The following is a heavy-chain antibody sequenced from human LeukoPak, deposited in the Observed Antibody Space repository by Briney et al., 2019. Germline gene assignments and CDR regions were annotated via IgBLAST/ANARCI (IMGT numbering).Heavy chain of an antibody. CDR1: GFTFNTYS. CDR3: ARREYSSGWYDY. CDR2: INSDGSST. J-gene: IGHJ4*02. D-gene: IGHD6-19*01. Sequence: PGGSLRLSCEASGFTFNTYSMNWARQAPGKGLVWVSRINSDGSSTSYADSVKGRFTISRDNAKNTLYLQMNSLRAEDTAVYYCARREYSSGWYDYWGQGTLVTVSS. V-gene: IGHV3-74*01.